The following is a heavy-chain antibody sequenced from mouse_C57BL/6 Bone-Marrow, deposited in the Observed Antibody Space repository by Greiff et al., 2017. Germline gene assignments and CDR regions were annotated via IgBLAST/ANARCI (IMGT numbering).Heavy chain of an antibody. J-gene: IGHJ4*01. Sequence: VQRVESGPGLVAPSQSLSITCTVSGFSLTSYGVHWVRQPPGKGLEWLVVIRSDGSTTYNSALKSRLSISKDNSKSQVFLKMNSLQTDDTAMYYCARQGYYGFYAMDYWGQGTSVTVSS. CDR3: ARQGYYGFYAMDY. CDR1: GFSLTSYG. CDR2: IRSDGST. D-gene: IGHD1-1*01. V-gene: IGHV2-6-1*01.